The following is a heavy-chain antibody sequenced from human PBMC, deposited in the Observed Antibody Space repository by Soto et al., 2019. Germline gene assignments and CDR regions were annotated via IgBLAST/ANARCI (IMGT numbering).Heavy chain of an antibody. CDR2: ISSSSSTI. CDR3: ARDPEVVYVAALDI. V-gene: IGHV3-48*02. Sequence: GKGLEWVSYISSSSSTIYYADSVKGRFTISRDNAKNSLYLQMNSLRDEDTDVYYCARDPEVVYVAALDIWGQGTMLTVSS. J-gene: IGHJ3*02. D-gene: IGHD3-22*01.